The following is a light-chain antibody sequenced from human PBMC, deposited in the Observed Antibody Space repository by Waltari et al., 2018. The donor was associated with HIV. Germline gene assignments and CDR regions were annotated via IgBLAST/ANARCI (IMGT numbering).Light chain of an antibody. Sequence: DIQMTQFPSSLSASTGDRVTLTCRASQSIGSWLAWYQQKPGKAPKLLIYKASDLESGVPSRFSGRGSGTEFTLTISSLQPDDSATYYCQQYDTSSPTFGQGTKVEVK. CDR3: QQYDTSSPT. V-gene: IGKV1-5*03. CDR2: KAS. J-gene: IGKJ1*01. CDR1: QSIGSW.